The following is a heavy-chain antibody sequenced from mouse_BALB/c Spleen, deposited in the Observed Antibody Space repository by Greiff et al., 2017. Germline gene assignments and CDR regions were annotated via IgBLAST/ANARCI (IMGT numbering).Heavy chain of an antibody. Sequence: EVKLMESGGGLVTPGGSLKLSCAASGFTFSSYAMSWVRQTPEKRLEWVASISSGGSTYYPDSVKGRFTISRDNARNILYLQMSSLRSEDTAMYYCARGRDRYLYAMDYWGQGTSVTVSS. D-gene: IGHD2-14*01. V-gene: IGHV5-6-5*01. J-gene: IGHJ4*01. CDR1: GFTFSSYA. CDR3: ARGRDRYLYAMDY. CDR2: ISSGGST.